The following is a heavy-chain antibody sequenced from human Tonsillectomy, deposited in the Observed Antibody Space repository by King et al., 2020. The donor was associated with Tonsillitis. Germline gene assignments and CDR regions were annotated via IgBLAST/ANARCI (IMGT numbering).Heavy chain of an antibody. J-gene: IGHJ4*02. Sequence: VQLVESGGGVVQPGGSLRLSCVASGFTLSSYGMHWVRQAPGKGLEWVAFIRYDGRNKYYADSVKGRFTISRDNSKNTLYLQMYSLRAEDTAVYNCAKVGSGSYYGDYWGQGTLVTVSS. V-gene: IGHV3-30*02. CDR1: GFTLSSYG. CDR3: AKVGSGSYYGDY. D-gene: IGHD3-10*01. CDR2: IRYDGRNK.